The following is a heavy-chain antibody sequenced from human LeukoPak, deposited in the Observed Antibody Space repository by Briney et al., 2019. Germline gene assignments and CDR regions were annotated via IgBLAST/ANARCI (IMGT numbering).Heavy chain of an antibody. CDR2: ISYDGSNK. V-gene: IGHV3-30*18. D-gene: IGHD3-10*01. CDR1: GFTFSSYG. CDR3: AKDRWENYGSGSSYDY. J-gene: IGHJ4*02. Sequence: GGSLRLSCAASGFTFSSYGMHWVRQAPGKGLEWVAVISYDGSNKYYADSVKGRFTISRDNSKNTLYLQMNSLRAEDTAVYYCAKDRWENYGSGSSYDYWGQGTLVTVSS.